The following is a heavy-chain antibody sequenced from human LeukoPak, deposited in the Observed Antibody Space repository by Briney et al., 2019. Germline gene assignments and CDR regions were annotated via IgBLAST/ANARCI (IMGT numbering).Heavy chain of an antibody. Sequence: SVRVSCKASGGNFRDYALSWVRLAPGQGLEWMGGIIPIFDSPTYGQKFQDRVTMTIDESTATAYLELNSLRSDDTAICYCARQVVAAGFDDWGQGTLVTVSS. CDR2: IIPIFDSP. CDR3: ARQVVAAGFDD. CDR1: GGNFRDYA. J-gene: IGHJ4*02. V-gene: IGHV1-69*05. D-gene: IGHD6-25*01.